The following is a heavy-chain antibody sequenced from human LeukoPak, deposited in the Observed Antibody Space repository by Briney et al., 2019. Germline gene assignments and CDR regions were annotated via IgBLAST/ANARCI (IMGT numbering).Heavy chain of an antibody. J-gene: IGHJ4*02. CDR2: ISTSVTYT. D-gene: IGHD2-15*01. CDR3: ARDCSGGSCYLDY. V-gene: IGHV3-11*05. Sequence: GGSLRLSCAASGFTFSDYYMSWIRQAPGRGLEWVSYISTSVTYTEYADSVKGRFTISRDNAKNSLYLQMNSLRAEDTAVYYCARDCSGGSCYLDYWGQGTLVTVSS. CDR1: GFTFSDYY.